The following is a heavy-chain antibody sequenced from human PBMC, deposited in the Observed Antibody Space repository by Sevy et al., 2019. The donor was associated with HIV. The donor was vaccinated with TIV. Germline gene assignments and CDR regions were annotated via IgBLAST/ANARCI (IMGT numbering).Heavy chain of an antibody. J-gene: IGHJ4*02. CDR2: ISGSGGST. Sequence: GGSLRLSCAASGFTFSSYAMSWVRQAPGKGLEWVSAISGSGGSTYYADSVKGRFTISRDNSKNTLYLQMNSLRAEDTAVYYCAKDRLEYYYDSSGYYYYFDYWGQGTLVTVSS. D-gene: IGHD3-22*01. V-gene: IGHV3-23*01. CDR3: AKDRLEYYYDSSGYYYYFDY. CDR1: GFTFSSYA.